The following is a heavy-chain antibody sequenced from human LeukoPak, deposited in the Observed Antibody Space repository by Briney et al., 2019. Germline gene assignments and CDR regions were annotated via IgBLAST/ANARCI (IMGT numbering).Heavy chain of an antibody. V-gene: IGHV4-4*07. CDR2: IYTSGST. J-gene: IGHJ4*02. CDR3: ARGTDMTPISGYYSFVY. CDR1: GGSISSYY. Sequence: SETLSLTCTVSGGSISSYYWSWIRQPAGKGLEWIGRIYTSGSTNYNPSLKSRVTMSVDTSKNLFSLKLSSVTAADTAVYYCARGTDMTPISGYYSFVYWGQGTLVSVSS. D-gene: IGHD5-12*01.